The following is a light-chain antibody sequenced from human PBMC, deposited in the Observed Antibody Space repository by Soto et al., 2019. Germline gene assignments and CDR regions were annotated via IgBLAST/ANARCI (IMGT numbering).Light chain of an antibody. J-gene: IGKJ4*01. CDR1: QGITTF. Sequence: DIQMTQSPSTLSASIGDRVTITCRASQGITTFLAWYQQKPGKAPQILIYDASKLEPGVPSRLSGGGSGTEFTLTISSLQPDDFATYYCQQYSTYPLTFGGGTSVEIK. V-gene: IGKV1-5*01. CDR3: QQYSTYPLT. CDR2: DAS.